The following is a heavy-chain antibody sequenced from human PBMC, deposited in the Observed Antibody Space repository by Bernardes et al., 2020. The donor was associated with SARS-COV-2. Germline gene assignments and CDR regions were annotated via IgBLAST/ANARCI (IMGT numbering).Heavy chain of an antibody. D-gene: IGHD2-21*02. V-gene: IGHV3-23*01. CDR2: ISGSGGST. CDR3: ARYCGGDCYYYYGMDV. Sequence: GGSLRLSCAASGFTFSSYAMSWVRQAPGKGLEWVSAISGSGGSTYYADSVKGRFTISRDNAKNSLYLQMNSLRAEDTAVYYCARYCGGDCYYYYGMDVWGQGTTVTVSS. J-gene: IGHJ6*02. CDR1: GFTFSSYA.